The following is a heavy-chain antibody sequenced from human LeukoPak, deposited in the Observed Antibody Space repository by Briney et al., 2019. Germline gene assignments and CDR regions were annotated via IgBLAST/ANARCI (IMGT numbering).Heavy chain of an antibody. J-gene: IGHJ4*02. Sequence: GASLRLSCAASGFTFSNYAMSWARQAPGKGLEWVSAITGGGSGIYYADSMKSRFTISRDNSKNTLYLQINSLRAEDTAAYYCAKWGDYDVLTGYYVSDYWGQGTLVTVSS. CDR1: GFTFSNYA. CDR2: ITGGGSGI. V-gene: IGHV3-23*01. D-gene: IGHD3-9*01. CDR3: AKWGDYDVLTGYYVSDY.